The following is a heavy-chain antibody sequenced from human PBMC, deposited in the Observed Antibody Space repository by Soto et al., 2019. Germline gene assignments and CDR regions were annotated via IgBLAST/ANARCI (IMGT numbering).Heavy chain of an antibody. CDR3: ARDPSGYDLPAY. J-gene: IGHJ4*02. CDR2: IIPILGIA. CDR1: GGTFSSYT. Sequence: QVQLVQSGAEVKKPGSSVKVSCKASGGTFSSYTISWVRQAPGQGLEWMGRIIPILGIANYAQKSQGRVTXXAXXSTSTAYMELSSLRSEDTAVYYCARDPSGYDLPAYWGQGTLVTVSS. D-gene: IGHD5-12*01. V-gene: IGHV1-69*08.